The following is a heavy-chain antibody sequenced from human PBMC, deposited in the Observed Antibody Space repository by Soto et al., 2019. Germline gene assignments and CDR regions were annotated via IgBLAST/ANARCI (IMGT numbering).Heavy chain of an antibody. CDR1: GGSINSGGHY. V-gene: IGHV4-31*03. Sequence: SETLSLTCSVSGGSINSGGHYWSWIRQHPGKGLEWIGHIYKTGSTDFNPSLKDRLTISIDTSKNQFSLSLRSVTDADTAVYYCARDRVQFSVDVWGQGTTVTVSS. D-gene: IGHD1-1*01. CDR2: IYKTGST. J-gene: IGHJ6*02. CDR3: ARDRVQFSVDV.